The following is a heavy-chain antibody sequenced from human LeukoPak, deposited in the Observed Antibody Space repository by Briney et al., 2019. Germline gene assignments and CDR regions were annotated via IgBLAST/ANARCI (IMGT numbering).Heavy chain of an antibody. J-gene: IGHJ4*02. CDR3: VTFGTAWRNSC. V-gene: IGHV3-74*01. CDR2: SNEDGSFT. D-gene: IGHD3-16*01. CDR1: GFTFIREW. Sequence: GGSLRLSCAASGFTFIREWMHWVRQAPGEGLVWVARSNEDGSFTGYADSVQGRFTISRDNAKNTLYLQMNSLRADDTAVYYCVTFGTAWRNSCWGQGTLVTVSS.